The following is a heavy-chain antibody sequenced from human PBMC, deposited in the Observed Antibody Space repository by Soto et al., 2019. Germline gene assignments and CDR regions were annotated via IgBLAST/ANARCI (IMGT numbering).Heavy chain of an antibody. J-gene: IGHJ4*02. CDR3: AREMWTRSGPQNFFDY. D-gene: IGHD6-25*01. CDR2: ISPSSGYT. CDR1: GYSFTTYG. Sequence: HVQLVQSEGEMKQPGASVKISCKASGYSFTTYGFCWVRQVPGQGREWMGYISPSSGYTTYAPNIQDRVIMTTDSSTTTVYMELRSLRSDDTAVYYCAREMWTRSGPQNFFDYWGQGALVTVSS. V-gene: IGHV1-18*01.